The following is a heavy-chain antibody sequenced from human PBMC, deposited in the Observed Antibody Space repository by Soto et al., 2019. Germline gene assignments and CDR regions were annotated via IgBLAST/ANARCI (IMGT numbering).Heavy chain of an antibody. CDR3: ARGRAAAGHWGYSFFYDMDV. Sequence: SETLSLTCAVYGGSFSGYYWSWIRQPPGKGLEWIGEINDDGNTNYSPSLKSRVTISVDTSKNLFSLKVNSVTAADTAVYYCARGRAAAGHWGYSFFYDMDVWGQGTKVTVSS. J-gene: IGHJ6*02. CDR2: INDDGNT. D-gene: IGHD6-13*01. V-gene: IGHV4-34*01. CDR1: GGSFSGYY.